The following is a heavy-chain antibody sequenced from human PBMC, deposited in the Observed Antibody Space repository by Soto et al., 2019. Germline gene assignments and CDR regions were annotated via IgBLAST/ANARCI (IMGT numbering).Heavy chain of an antibody. D-gene: IGHD2-2*01. J-gene: IGHJ4*02. CDR3: AKNNRYCSSTNCFVFDY. V-gene: IGHV3-7*01. CDR1: GFTFSGYW. Sequence: EVQLVESGGGLVQPGGSLRLSCAASGFTFSGYWMSWVRQAPGKGLEWVANIKQDGSEKYYVDSVKGPFTISRDTANNSLYLLMNCLRAEDTAVYYCAKNNRYCSSTNCFVFDYWGQGTLVTVSS. CDR2: IKQDGSEK.